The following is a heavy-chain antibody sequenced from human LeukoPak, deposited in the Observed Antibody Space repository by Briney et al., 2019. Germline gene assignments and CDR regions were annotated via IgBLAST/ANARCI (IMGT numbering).Heavy chain of an antibody. Sequence: PGGSLRLSCAASGFTFSSYGIHWVRQAPGKGLEWVAVISYDGSNKYYADSVKGRFTISRENSKNTLYLQMNSLRAEDTAVYYCAREGSSWTYDYWGQGTLVTVSS. CDR3: AREGSSWTYDY. V-gene: IGHV3-30*03. CDR1: GFTFSSYG. J-gene: IGHJ4*02. CDR2: ISYDGSNK. D-gene: IGHD6-13*01.